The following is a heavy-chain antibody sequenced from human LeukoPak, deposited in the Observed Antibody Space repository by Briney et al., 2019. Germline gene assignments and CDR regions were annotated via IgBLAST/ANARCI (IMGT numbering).Heavy chain of an antibody. J-gene: IGHJ4*02. D-gene: IGHD1-26*01. Sequence: GGSLRLSCAASGFTFSSYDMNWVRQAPGKGLEWVSYISSSGSTIYYADSVKGRFTISRDNAKNSLYLQMNSLRAEDTAVYYCASVGGATPFDYWGQGTLVTVSS. CDR2: ISSSGSTI. CDR3: ASVGGATPFDY. CDR1: GFTFSSYD. V-gene: IGHV3-48*03.